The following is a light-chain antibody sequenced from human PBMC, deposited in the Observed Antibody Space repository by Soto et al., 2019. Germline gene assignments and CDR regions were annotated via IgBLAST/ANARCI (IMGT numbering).Light chain of an antibody. Sequence: QLVLTQSPSASASLGASVKVTCTLSSGHSTYDIAWLQQQPEKGPRYLMKLNSDGSHTKGDGIPDRFSGSSSGAERYLTISSLQSEDEADYYCQTWGTDSVIFGGGTKVTVL. J-gene: IGLJ2*01. CDR2: LNSDGSH. CDR1: SGHSTYD. V-gene: IGLV4-69*01. CDR3: QTWGTDSVI.